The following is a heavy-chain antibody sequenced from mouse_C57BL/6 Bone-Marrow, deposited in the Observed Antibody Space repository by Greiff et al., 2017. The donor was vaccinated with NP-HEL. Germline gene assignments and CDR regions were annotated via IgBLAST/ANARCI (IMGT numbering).Heavy chain of an antibody. V-gene: IGHV1-50*01. Sequence: VQLQQPGAELVKPGASVKLSCKASGYTFTSYWMQWVKQRPGQGLEWIGGIDPSDSYPNYNQKFKGKATLTVYTSSRTAYRHLSSLTSEDSAVYYCARTSNYDYWGQGTTLTVSS. J-gene: IGHJ2*01. CDR2: IDPSDSYP. D-gene: IGHD2-5*01. CDR3: ARTSNYDY. CDR1: GYTFTSYW.